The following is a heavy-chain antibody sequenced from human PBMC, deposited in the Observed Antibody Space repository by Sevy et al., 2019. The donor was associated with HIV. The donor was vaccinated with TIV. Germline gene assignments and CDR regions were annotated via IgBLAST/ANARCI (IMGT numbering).Heavy chain of an antibody. CDR1: EYNFTNYW. D-gene: IGHD6-6*01. V-gene: IGHV5-51*01. Sequence: GESLKISCKGSEYNFTNYWIGWVRQMPGKGLEWMGIIYPGDTGTRYSPSFQDQVTISADKSISTAYLQWSSLKASDTAMYYCARISSLPRAYYYYFGMDVWGQGTTVTVSS. CDR2: IYPGDTGT. CDR3: ARISSLPRAYYYYFGMDV. J-gene: IGHJ6*02.